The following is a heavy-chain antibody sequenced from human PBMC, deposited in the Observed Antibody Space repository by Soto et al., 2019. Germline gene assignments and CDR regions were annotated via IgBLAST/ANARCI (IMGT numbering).Heavy chain of an antibody. CDR1: GGSISNNTW. CDR2: IYHSGST. Sequence: SETLSLTCAVSGGSISNNTWWSWVRQPPGKGLEWIGEIYHSGSTNYNPSLKSRVTISVDTSKNQFSLKLSSVTAADTAVYYCARGGYYDIYFQHWGQGTLVTVSS. V-gene: IGHV4-4*02. D-gene: IGHD3-22*01. J-gene: IGHJ1*01. CDR3: ARGGYYDIYFQH.